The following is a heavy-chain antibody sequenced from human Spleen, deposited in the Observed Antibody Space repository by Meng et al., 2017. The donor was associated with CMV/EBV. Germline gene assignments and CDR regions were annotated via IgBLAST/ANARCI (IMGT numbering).Heavy chain of an antibody. D-gene: IGHD3-3*01. Sequence: GGSLRLSCAASGFTFSSYWMHWVRQAPGKGLVWVSRINSDGSSTSYADSVKGRFTISRDNAKNTLYLQMNSLRAEDTAVYYCARRRDTSYEFWSGSNDAFDIWGQGTMVTVSS. CDR1: GFTFSSYW. J-gene: IGHJ3*02. CDR2: INSDGSST. CDR3: ARRRDTSYEFWSGSNDAFDI. V-gene: IGHV3-74*01.